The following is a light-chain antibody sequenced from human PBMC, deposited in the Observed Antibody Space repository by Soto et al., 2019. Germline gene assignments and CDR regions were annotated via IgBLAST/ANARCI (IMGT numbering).Light chain of an antibody. CDR1: HDVSKY. CDR3: QQYNVYPCT. J-gene: IGKJ1*01. V-gene: IGKV1-16*01. CDR2: ASS. Sequence: DIQMTQSPSSLSASVGDTVTITCRASHDVSKYVGWFQQRPGKAPKSLIYASSTLNSGAPSRYSGGYSGTDLPLSISSRQPEDFADDFCQQYNVYPCTFGQGTPIELK.